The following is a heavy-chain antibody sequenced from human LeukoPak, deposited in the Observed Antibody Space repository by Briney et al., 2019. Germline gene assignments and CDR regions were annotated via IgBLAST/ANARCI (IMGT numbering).Heavy chain of an antibody. CDR2: INSDGSST. CDR1: GFTFSSYW. D-gene: IGHD1/OR15-1a*01. V-gene: IGHV3-74*01. CDR3: ARGLTGTNAFDF. Sequence: GGSLRLSCAASGFTFSSYWMHWVRQAPGKGLVWVSRINSDGSSTNYVDSVKGRFTISRDNAKNTLYLQMNSLRAEDTAVHYCARGLTGTNAFDFLGQGTLVTVS. J-gene: IGHJ3*01.